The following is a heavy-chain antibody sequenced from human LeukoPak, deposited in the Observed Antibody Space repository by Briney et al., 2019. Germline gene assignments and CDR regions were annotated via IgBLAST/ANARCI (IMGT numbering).Heavy chain of an antibody. J-gene: IGHJ5*02. CDR2: MNPNSGNT. V-gene: IGHV1-8*02. Sequence: ASVKVSCKASGGTFSSYAISWVRQATGQGLEWMGWMNPNSGNTGYAQKFQGRVTMTRNTSISTAYMELSSLRSEDTAVYYCARENLGYCSSTSCAIGAQYNWFDPWGQGTLVTVSS. CDR1: GGTFSSYA. D-gene: IGHD2-2*01. CDR3: ARENLGYCSSTSCAIGAQYNWFDP.